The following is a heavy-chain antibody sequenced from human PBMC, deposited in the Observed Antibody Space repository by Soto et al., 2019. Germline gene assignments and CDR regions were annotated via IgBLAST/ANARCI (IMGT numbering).Heavy chain of an antibody. J-gene: IGHJ4*02. CDR3: ARSYSGSYLYFDY. D-gene: IGHD1-26*01. CDR1: GYTFTIYA. CDR2: INPNSGGT. Sequence: ASVKVSCKASGYTFTIYAISWLRQAPGQGLEWMGWINPNSGGTNYAQKFQGRVTMTRDTSISTAYMELSRLRSDDTAVYYCARSYSGSYLYFDYWGQGTLVTVSS. V-gene: IGHV1-2*02.